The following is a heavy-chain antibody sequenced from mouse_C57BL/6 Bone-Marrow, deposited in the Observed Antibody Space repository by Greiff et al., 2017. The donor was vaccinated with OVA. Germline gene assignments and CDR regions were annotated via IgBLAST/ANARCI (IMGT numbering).Heavy chain of an antibody. CDR1: GFTFSSYG. CDR2: ISSGGSYT. J-gene: IGHJ3*01. CDR3: AGHDGYYGFAY. V-gene: IGHV5-6*01. Sequence: EVQGVESGGDLVKPGGSLKLSCAASGFTFSSYGMSWVRQTPDKRLEWVATISSGGSYTYYPDSVKGRFTISRDTAKNTLYLQMSSLKSEDTAMYYCAGHDGYYGFAYWGQGTLVTVSA. D-gene: IGHD2-3*01.